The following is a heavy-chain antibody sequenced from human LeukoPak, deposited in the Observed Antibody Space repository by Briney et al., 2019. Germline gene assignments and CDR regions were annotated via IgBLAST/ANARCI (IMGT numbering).Heavy chain of an antibody. V-gene: IGHV3-7*01. CDR3: ARVPYNYKIS. D-gene: IGHD5-18*01. J-gene: IGHJ5*02. CDR1: GFTFSNYW. CDR2: IKQDGSEK. Sequence: GGSLRLSCAASGFTFSNYWMSWVRQAPGKGLECVANIKQDGSEKYYVDSVKGRFTISRDNAENSLYLQMNSLRAEDTAVYYCARVPYNYKISWGQGTLVTVSS.